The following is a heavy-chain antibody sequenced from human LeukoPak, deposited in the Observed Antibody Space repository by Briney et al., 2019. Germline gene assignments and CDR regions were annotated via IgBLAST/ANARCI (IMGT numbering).Heavy chain of an antibody. CDR2: IWYDGSNK. V-gene: IGHV3-33*01. Sequence: GGSLRLSCAASGFTFSSYGMHWVRQAPGEGLEWVAVIWYDGSNKYYADSVKGRFTISRDNPKNTLYLQMNSLRAEDTAVYYCARGPKLAGTTPDYWGQGTLVTVSS. CDR3: ARGPKLAGTTPDY. CDR1: GFTFSSYG. D-gene: IGHD1/OR15-1a*01. J-gene: IGHJ4*02.